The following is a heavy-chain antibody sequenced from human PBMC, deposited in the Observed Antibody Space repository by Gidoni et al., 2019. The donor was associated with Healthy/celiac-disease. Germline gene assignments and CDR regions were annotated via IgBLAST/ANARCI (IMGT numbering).Heavy chain of an antibody. D-gene: IGHD5-12*01. CDR1: GYSFTSYW. CDR2: IDPSDSYT. CDR3: ARRGYSGYPPYSYYYMDV. J-gene: IGHJ6*03. V-gene: IGHV5-10-1*01. Sequence: ISCKGSGYSFTSYWISWVRQMPGKGLEWMGRIDPSDSYTNYSPSFQGHVTISADKSISTAYLQWSSLKASDTAMYYCARRGYSGYPPYSYYYMDVWGKGTTVTVSS.